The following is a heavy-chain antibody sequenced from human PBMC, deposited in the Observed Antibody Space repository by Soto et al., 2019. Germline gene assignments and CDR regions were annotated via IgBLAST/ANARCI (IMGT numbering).Heavy chain of an antibody. D-gene: IGHD3-10*01. CDR3: ARGGDWFDT. V-gene: IGHV4-30-2*06. CDR1: GASVSSAGSS. J-gene: IGHJ5*02. CDR2: IVNTGSRYQSEST. Sequence: QLLLQESASGPVKPSQTLSLTCAVSGASVSSAGSSWTWTRQSPGKGLEWIGYIVNTGSRYQSESTSYNPSLESRVSISVDKSNNQVSLRLTSVTAADTAVYFCARGGDWFDTWGQGTLVTVSS.